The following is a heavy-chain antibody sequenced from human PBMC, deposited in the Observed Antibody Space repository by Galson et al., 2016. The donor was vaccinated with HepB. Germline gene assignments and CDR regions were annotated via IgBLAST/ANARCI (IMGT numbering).Heavy chain of an antibody. V-gene: IGHV1-2*02. J-gene: IGHJ3*01. CDR1: GYIFTDKY. CDR2: INPKTGGE. CDR3: ARVKWLERAYDV. Sequence: SVKVSCKASGYIFTDKYLHWVRQAPGQGLEWMGWINPKTGGENSAQKFQGRVTMTRDTSISTAYMEVSRLTSDDTAVYFCARVKWLERAYDVWGQGTMVTVSS. D-gene: IGHD5-12*01.